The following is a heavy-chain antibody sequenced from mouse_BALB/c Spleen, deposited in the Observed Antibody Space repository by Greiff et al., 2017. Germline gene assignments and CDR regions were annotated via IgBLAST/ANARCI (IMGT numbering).Heavy chain of an antibody. CDR1: GFSLTSYG. D-gene: IGHD2-14*01. Sequence: VQLVESGPGLVAPSQSLSITCTVSGFSLTSYGVHWVRQPPGKGLEWLGVIWAGGSTNYNSALMSRLSISKDNSKSQVFLKMNSLQTDDTAMYYCASYRYDGDWYFDVWGAGTTVTVSS. CDR2: IWAGGST. CDR3: ASYRYDGDWYFDV. V-gene: IGHV2-9*02. J-gene: IGHJ1*01.